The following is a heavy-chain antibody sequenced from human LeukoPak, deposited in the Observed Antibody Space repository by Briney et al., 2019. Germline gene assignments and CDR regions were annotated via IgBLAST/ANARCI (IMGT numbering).Heavy chain of an antibody. V-gene: IGHV3-21*01. J-gene: IGHJ6*03. CDR3: AREANTVVPYYYYYYMDV. CDR2: ISSSSSYI. Sequence: PGGSLRLSCAASGFTFSSYSMNWVRQAPGKGLEWVSSISSSSSYIYYADSVKGRFTISRDNAKNSLYLQMNSLRAEDTAVYYCAREANTVVPYYYYYYMDVWGKGTTVTISS. D-gene: IGHD4-23*01. CDR1: GFTFSSYS.